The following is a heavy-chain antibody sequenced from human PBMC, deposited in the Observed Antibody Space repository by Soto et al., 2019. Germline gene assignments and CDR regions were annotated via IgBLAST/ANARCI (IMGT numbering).Heavy chain of an antibody. CDR1: GGSISSYY. V-gene: IGHV4-59*01. CDR2: IYYSGST. D-gene: IGHD3-3*01. J-gene: IGHJ5*02. Sequence: SETLSLTCTVSGGSISSYYWSWIRQPPGKGLEWIGYIYYSGSTNYNPSLKSRVTISVDTSKNQFSLKLSSVTAADTAVYYCARSRAIFGVVSVHWFDPWGQGTLVTVSS. CDR3: ARSRAIFGVVSVHWFDP.